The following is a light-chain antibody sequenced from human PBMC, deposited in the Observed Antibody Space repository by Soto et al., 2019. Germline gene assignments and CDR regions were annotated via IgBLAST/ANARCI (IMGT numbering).Light chain of an antibody. V-gene: IGLV1-44*01. CDR1: SSNIGSNT. J-gene: IGLJ3*02. CDR3: SSYAGINQGV. Sequence: QSVLTQPPSASGTPGQRVTISCSGRSSNIGSNTVNWYQHLPGAAPKLLMYNYDQRPSGVPDRFSGSRSGTSASLAISGLQSEDEADYYCSSYAGINQGVFGGGTKLTVL. CDR2: NYD.